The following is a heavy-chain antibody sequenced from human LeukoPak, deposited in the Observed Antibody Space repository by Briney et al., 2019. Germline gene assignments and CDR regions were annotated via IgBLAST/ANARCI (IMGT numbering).Heavy chain of an antibody. D-gene: IGHD1-26*01. V-gene: IGHV1-2*02. CDR2: INPNSGGT. Sequence: GASVKVSCKASGYTFTGYYMHWVRQVPGQGLEWMGWINPNSGGTNYAQKLQGRVTMTTDTSTSTAYMELRSLRSDDTAVYYCARLLVGGSYRHYHVDYWGQGTLVTVSS. CDR1: GYTFTGYY. J-gene: IGHJ4*02. CDR3: ARLLVGGSYRHYHVDY.